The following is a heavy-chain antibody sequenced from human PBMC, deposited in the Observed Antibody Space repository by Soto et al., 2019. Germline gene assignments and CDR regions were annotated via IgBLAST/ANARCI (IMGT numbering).Heavy chain of an antibody. Sequence: SGPTLVNPTQTLTLTCTFSGFSLSTSGVGVGWIRQPPGKALEWLALIYWNDDKRYSPSLKSRLTITKDTSKNQVVLTMTNMDPVDTATYYCAHRRPGVAAAGPLGYYFDYWGQGTLVTVSS. D-gene: IGHD6-13*01. CDR3: AHRRPGVAAAGPLGYYFDY. CDR1: GFSLSTSGVG. J-gene: IGHJ4*02. CDR2: IYWNDDK. V-gene: IGHV2-5*01.